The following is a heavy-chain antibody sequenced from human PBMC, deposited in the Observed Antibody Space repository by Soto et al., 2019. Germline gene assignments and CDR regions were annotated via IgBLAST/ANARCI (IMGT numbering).Heavy chain of an antibody. CDR3: AKDWKDSRGYYFSSLDY. Sequence: QVQLVESGGGVVQPGRSLRLSCAASGFTFSSYGMHWVRQAPGKGLEWVAVISYDGSNKYYADSVKGRFTISRDNSKNTLYLQMNSLRAEDTAVYYCAKDWKDSRGYYFSSLDYWGQGTLVTVSS. D-gene: IGHD3-22*01. CDR1: GFTFSSYG. J-gene: IGHJ4*02. CDR2: ISYDGSNK. V-gene: IGHV3-30*18.